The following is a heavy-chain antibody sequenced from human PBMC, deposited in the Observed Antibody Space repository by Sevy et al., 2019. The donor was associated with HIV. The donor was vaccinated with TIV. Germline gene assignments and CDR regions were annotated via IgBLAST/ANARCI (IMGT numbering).Heavy chain of an antibody. Sequence: GGSLRLSCAASGFTVSSNYMSWVRQAPGKGLEWVSVIYSGGSTYYGESVKGRFTISRDNSKNTLYLQMNSLRAEDTAVYYCARDIAVAGNDAFDIWGQGTMVTVSS. D-gene: IGHD6-19*01. CDR2: IYSGGST. J-gene: IGHJ3*02. V-gene: IGHV3-53*01. CDR3: ARDIAVAGNDAFDI. CDR1: GFTVSSNY.